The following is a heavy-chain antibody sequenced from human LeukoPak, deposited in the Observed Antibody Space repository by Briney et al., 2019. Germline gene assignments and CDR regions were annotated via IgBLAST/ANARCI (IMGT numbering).Heavy chain of an antibody. CDR2: ISATDGTI. V-gene: IGHV3-23*01. D-gene: IGHD6-13*01. CDR1: GYTFSTYA. J-gene: IGHJ4*02. Sequence: GGSLRLSCAASGYTFSTYAMSWVRQAPGKGLEWVSAISATDGTIHYADSVKGRLTISRDNSKNTLYLQVNSLRAEDTAVYYCAKTRESNWYRQAFDYWGQGTLVTVSS. CDR3: AKTRESNWYRQAFDY.